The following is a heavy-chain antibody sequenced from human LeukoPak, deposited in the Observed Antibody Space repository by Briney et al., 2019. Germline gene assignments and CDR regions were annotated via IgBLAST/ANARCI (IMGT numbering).Heavy chain of an antibody. D-gene: IGHD3-10*01. J-gene: IGHJ3*02. CDR2: ISSSSTYI. CDR3: ARDRYYGSGSSDAFDI. V-gene: IGHV3-21*01. CDR1: GFSFSSYS. Sequence: GGSLRLSCAASGFSFSSYSMDWVRQAPGKGLEWVSSISSSSTYIYYADSVKGRFTISRDNAENSLYLQMISLRAEDTAVYYCARDRYYGSGSSDAFDIWGRGTTVTVSS.